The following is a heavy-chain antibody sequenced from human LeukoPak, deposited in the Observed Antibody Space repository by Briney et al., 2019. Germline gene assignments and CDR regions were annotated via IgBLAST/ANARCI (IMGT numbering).Heavy chain of an antibody. CDR3: AKGEIVVVPAASRYFDY. V-gene: IGHV3-23*01. Sequence: GGSLRLSCAASGFTFSSYAMSWVRQAPGKGLEWVSAISGSGGSTYYADSVKGRFTISRDNSKNTLYLQMNSLRAEDTAVYYCAKGEIVVVPAASRYFDYWGQGTLVTVSS. J-gene: IGHJ4*02. D-gene: IGHD2-2*01. CDR2: ISGSGGST. CDR1: GFTFSSYA.